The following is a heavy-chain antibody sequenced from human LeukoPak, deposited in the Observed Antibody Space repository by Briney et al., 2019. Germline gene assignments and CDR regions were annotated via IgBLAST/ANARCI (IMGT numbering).Heavy chain of an antibody. CDR3: ARRLRAYAYVFDY. D-gene: IGHD3-10*02. V-gene: IGHV4-39*01. Sequence: SETLSLTCSVSGDSISSSSYYWGWIRQPPGKGLEWIGSIYYTGSIYYNPSLKSRVTISVDTSNNQFSLKLSSVTAADTAVYYCARRLRAYAYVFDYWGQGTLVTVSS. CDR2: IYYTGSI. CDR1: GDSISSSSYY. J-gene: IGHJ4*02.